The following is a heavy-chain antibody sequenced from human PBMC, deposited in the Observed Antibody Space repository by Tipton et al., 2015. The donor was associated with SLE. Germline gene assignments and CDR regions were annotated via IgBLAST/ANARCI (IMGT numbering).Heavy chain of an antibody. CDR2: INHSGST. V-gene: IGHV4-34*01. Sequence: TLSLTCAVYGGSFSGYYWSWIRQPPGKGLEWIGEINHSGSTNYNPSLKSRVTIPVDTSKNQFSLKLSSVTAADTAVYYCAKYEGGSMRDVWGQGTMVTVSS. CDR3: AKYEGGSMRDV. J-gene: IGHJ3*01. CDR1: GGSFSGYY. D-gene: IGHD3-16*01.